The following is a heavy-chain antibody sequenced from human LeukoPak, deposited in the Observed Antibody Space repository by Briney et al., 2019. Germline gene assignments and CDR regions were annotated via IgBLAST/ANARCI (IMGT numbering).Heavy chain of an antibody. J-gene: IGHJ4*02. CDR1: GFTFSSYA. CDR3: AKEIGAAAGGGFDY. CDR2: ISYDGSNK. D-gene: IGHD6-13*01. V-gene: IGHV3-30-3*01. Sequence: GRSLRLSCAASGFTFSSYAMHWVRQAPGKGLEWVAVISYDGSNKYYPDSVKGRFTISRDNSKNTLYLQMNSLRPEDTAVYYCAKEIGAAAGGGFDYWGQGTLVTVSS.